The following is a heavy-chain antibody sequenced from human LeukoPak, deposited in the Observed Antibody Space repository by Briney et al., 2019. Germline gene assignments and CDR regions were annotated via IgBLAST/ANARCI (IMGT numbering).Heavy chain of an antibody. D-gene: IGHD6-13*01. Sequence: SETLSLTCTVSGGSISNYWWSWIRQPPGKGLEWIGYVFDSGGTNHNPSLKSRVTISVDTSKKQFSLRLSSVTAADTAVYYCARGYSSSWNYFDYWGLGTLVTVSS. J-gene: IGHJ4*02. CDR1: GGSISNYW. CDR3: ARGYSSSWNYFDY. V-gene: IGHV4-59*01. CDR2: VFDSGGT.